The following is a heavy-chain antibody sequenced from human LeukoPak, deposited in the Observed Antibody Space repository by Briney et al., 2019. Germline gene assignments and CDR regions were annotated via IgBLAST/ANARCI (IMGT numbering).Heavy chain of an antibody. Sequence: SETLSLTCTVSGYSISSGYYWGWIRQPPGKGLEWIGSIYYSGSTYYNPSLKSRVTISVDTSKNQFSLKLSSVTAADTAVYYCARNLVYYDRKGWFDPWGQGTLVTVSS. J-gene: IGHJ5*02. CDR1: GYSISSGYY. D-gene: IGHD3-22*01. CDR3: ARNLVYYDRKGWFDP. CDR2: IYYSGST. V-gene: IGHV4-38-2*02.